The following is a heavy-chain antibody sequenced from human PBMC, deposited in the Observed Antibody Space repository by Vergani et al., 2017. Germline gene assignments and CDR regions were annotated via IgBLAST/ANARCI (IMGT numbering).Heavy chain of an antibody. J-gene: IGHJ4*02. CDR3: ARDLSSSSLWHFDY. D-gene: IGHD3-10*01. V-gene: IGHV1-3*04. CDR1: GYTFTGYY. CDR2: INTGNGNT. Sequence: QVQLVQSGSELKKPGASVKVSCKASGYTFTGYYMHWVRQAPGQGLEWMGWINTGNGNTKYSQKFQGRVTITRDTSASTAYMELSSLRSEDTAVYYCARDLSSSSLWHFDYWGQGTLVTVSS.